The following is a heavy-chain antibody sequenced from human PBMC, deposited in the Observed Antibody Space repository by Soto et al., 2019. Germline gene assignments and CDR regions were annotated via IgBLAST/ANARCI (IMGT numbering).Heavy chain of an antibody. Sequence: EVQLVESGGGLVKPGGSLRLSCAASGFTFSNAWMNWVRQAPGKGLEWVGRIKSKTDGGTTDYAAPVKGRFTISRDESKNTLYLQMNSLKTEDTAVYYCTTVSAAGTTWKYYYYYYGMDVWGQGTTVTVSS. CDR3: TTVSAAGTTWKYYYYYYGMDV. CDR1: GFTFSNAW. V-gene: IGHV3-15*07. J-gene: IGHJ6*02. CDR2: IKSKTDGGTT. D-gene: IGHD6-13*01.